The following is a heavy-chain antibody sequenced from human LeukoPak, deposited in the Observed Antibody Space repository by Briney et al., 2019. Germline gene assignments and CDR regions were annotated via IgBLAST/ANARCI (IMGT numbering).Heavy chain of an antibody. J-gene: IGHJ4*02. D-gene: IGHD3-3*01. CDR2: IYPGDSDT. CDR3: ARLRFLEWLLHAAYFDY. V-gene: IGHV5-51*01. Sequence: GESLKISCKCSGYSFTSYWIGWVRQMPGKGLEWMGIIYPGDSDTRYSPSFQGQVTISADKSISTAYLQWSSLKASDTDMYYCARLRFLEWLLHAAYFDYWGQGTLVTVSS. CDR1: GYSFTSYW.